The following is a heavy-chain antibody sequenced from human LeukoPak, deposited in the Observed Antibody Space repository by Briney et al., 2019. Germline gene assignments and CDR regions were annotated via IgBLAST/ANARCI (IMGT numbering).Heavy chain of an antibody. V-gene: IGHV1-2*02. Sequence: GASVKVSCKASGYSFSDYTMNWVRQAPGQGLEWMGWINPNSGGTNYAQKFQGRVTMTRDTSSSTAYMELSRLRSDDTAVYYCASIFRRDCSSTSCYGDWDYWGQGTLVTVSS. CDR2: INPNSGGT. CDR1: GYSFSDYT. D-gene: IGHD2-2*01. J-gene: IGHJ4*02. CDR3: ASIFRRDCSSTSCYGDWDY.